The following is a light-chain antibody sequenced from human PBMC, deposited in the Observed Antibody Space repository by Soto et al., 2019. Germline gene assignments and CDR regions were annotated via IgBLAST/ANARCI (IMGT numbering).Light chain of an antibody. CDR2: GVS. CDR3: CSYAGSTAV. CDR1: SSDVGGYNY. Sequence: QSALTQPRSVSGSPGQSVTISCTGTSSDVGGYNYVSWYQQHPGKAPKLMIYGVSKRPSGVPDRFSGSKSGNTASLTISGLHAEDEADYYCCSYAGSTAVFGGGTQLTVL. J-gene: IGLJ2*01. V-gene: IGLV2-11*01.